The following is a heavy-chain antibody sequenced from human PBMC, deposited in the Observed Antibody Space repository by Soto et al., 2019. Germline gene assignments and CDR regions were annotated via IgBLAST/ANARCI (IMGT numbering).Heavy chain of an antibody. CDR2: ISSSSSYI. CDR1: GFTFSSYS. Sequence: GGSLRLSCAASGFTFSSYSMNWVRQAPGKGLEWVSSISSSSSYIYYADSVKGRFTISRDNAKNSLYLQMNSLRAEDTAVYYCARDLYYYDSSGYHNWFDPWGQGTLVTVSS. D-gene: IGHD3-22*01. J-gene: IGHJ5*02. CDR3: ARDLYYYDSSGYHNWFDP. V-gene: IGHV3-21*01.